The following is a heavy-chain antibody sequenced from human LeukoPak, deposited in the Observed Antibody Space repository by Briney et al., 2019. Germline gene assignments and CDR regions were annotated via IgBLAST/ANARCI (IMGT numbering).Heavy chain of an antibody. CDR3: ARERLAHYYDSSGYYYFDAFDI. D-gene: IGHD3-22*01. Sequence: PGRSLRLSCAASGFTFSSYGMHWVRQAPGKGLEWVAVIWYDGSNKYYADSVKGRFTISRDNSKNTLYLQMNSLRAEDTAVYYCARERLAHYYDSSGYYYFDAFDIWGQGTMVTVSS. V-gene: IGHV3-33*01. CDR1: GFTFSSYG. J-gene: IGHJ3*02. CDR2: IWYDGSNK.